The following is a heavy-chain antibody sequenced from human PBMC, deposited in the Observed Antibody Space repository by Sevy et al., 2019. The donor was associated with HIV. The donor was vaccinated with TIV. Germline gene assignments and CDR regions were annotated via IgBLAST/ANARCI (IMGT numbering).Heavy chain of an antibody. CDR3: AKDVVVLIGDAFDI. D-gene: IGHD3-22*01. Sequence: GGSLRLSCAASGFTFSSYAMNWVRQAPGKGLQWVSAISGADSSTHYADSVKGRFTISRDNSKNTLYLQMNSLRAEETAIYYCAKDVVVLIGDAFDIGGKGQWSPSPQ. V-gene: IGHV3-23*01. CDR2: ISGADSST. CDR1: GFTFSSYA. J-gene: IGHJ3*02.